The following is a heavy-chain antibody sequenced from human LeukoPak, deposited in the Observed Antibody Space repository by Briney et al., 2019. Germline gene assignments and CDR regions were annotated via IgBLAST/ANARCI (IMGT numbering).Heavy chain of an antibody. V-gene: IGHV4-39*07. J-gene: IGHJ4*02. CDR1: GGSISSSSYY. Sequence: PSETLSLTCTVSGGSISSSSYYWGWIRQPPGKGLEWIGSIYYSGSTYYNPSLKSRVTISVDTSKNQFSLKLSSVTAADTAVYYCARDLPYSSSSGNFDYWGQGTLVTVSS. D-gene: IGHD6-6*01. CDR3: ARDLPYSSSSGNFDY. CDR2: IYYSGST.